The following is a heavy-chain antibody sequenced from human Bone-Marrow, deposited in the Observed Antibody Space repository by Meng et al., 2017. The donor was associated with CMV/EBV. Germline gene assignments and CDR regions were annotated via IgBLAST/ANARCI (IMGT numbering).Heavy chain of an antibody. CDR1: GGSFSGYY. J-gene: IGHJ3*02. D-gene: IGHD2-21*01. CDR3: ARSGAPIALEAFDI. Sequence: SETLSLTCAVYGGSFSGYYWSWIRQPPGKGLEWIGEINHSGSTNYNPSLKSRVTISVDTSKNQFSLKLSSVTAADTAVYYCARSGAPIALEAFDIWGQGTMVTVSS. V-gene: IGHV4-34*01. CDR2: INHSGST.